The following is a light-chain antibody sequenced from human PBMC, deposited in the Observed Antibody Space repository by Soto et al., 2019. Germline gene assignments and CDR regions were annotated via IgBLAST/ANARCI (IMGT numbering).Light chain of an antibody. CDR3: QQSYSTPRT. Sequence: DIQMTQSPSTLSASVGDRVTITCRASQSISTWLAWYQQKSGKAPKLLIYDASNLESGVPSRFSGSGSGTDFTLTISSLQPEDFATYYCQQSYSTPRTFGQGTKVDIK. V-gene: IGKV1-5*01. CDR1: QSISTW. CDR2: DAS. J-gene: IGKJ1*01.